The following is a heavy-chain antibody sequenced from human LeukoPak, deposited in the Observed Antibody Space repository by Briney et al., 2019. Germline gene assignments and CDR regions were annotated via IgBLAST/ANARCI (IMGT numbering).Heavy chain of an antibody. CDR1: GFTFDDYG. V-gene: IGHV3-20*04. CDR3: ARVTSSGWSSYFDY. Sequence: RPGGSLRLSCAASGFTFDDYGMSWDRQAPGKGLEWVSGINWNGGSTGYADSVKGRFTISRDNAKNSLYLQMNSLRAEDTALYYCARVTSSGWSSYFDYWGQGTLVTVSS. CDR2: INWNGGST. D-gene: IGHD6-19*01. J-gene: IGHJ4*02.